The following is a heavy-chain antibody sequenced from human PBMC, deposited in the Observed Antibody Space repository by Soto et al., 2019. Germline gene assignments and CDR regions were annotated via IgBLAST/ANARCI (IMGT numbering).Heavy chain of an antibody. CDR1: GFTFSSYG. CDR3: AKAEGYDYYYGMDV. J-gene: IGHJ6*02. V-gene: IGHV3-30*18. CDR2: ISYDGSNK. Sequence: PGGSLRLSCAASGFTFSSYGMHWVRQAPGKGLEWVAVISYDGSNKYYADSVKGRFTISRDNSKNTLYLQMNSLRAEDTAVYYCAKAEGYDYYYGMDVWGQGTTVTVSS.